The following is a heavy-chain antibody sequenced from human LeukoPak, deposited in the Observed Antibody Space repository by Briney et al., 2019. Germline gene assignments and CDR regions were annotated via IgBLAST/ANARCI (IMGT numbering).Heavy chain of an antibody. V-gene: IGHV1-18*01. CDR2: ISAYNGNT. D-gene: IGHD3-22*01. CDR1: AYTFTSYG. J-gene: IGHJ4*02. CDR3: ARDNPLPLSMIVVGHVSFDY. Sequence: ASVKVSCKAYAYTFTSYGISWVRQAPGQGLEWMGWISAYNGNTNYAQKLQGRVTMTTDTSTSTAYMELRSLRSDDTAVYYCARDNPLPLSMIVVGHVSFDYWGQGTLVTVSS.